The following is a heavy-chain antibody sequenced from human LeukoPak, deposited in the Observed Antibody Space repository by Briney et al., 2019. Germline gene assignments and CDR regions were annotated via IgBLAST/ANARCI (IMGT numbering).Heavy chain of an antibody. D-gene: IGHD3-3*01. CDR3: ARGNVLRFLEWLPTPYYFDY. CDR1: GGTFSSYA. J-gene: IGHJ4*02. Sequence: ASVTVSFKASGGTFSSYAISWVRQAPGQGLEWMGGIIPIFGTANYAQKFQGRVTITTDESTSTAYMELSSLRSEDTAVYYCARGNVLRFLEWLPTPYYFDYWGQGTLVTVSS. V-gene: IGHV1-69*05. CDR2: IIPIFGTA.